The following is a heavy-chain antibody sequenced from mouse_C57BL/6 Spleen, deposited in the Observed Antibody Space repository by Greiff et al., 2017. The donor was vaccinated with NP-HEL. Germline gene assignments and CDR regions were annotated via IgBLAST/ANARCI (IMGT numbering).Heavy chain of an antibody. CDR3: AKNYDGYYVGAMDY. D-gene: IGHD2-3*01. J-gene: IGHJ4*01. CDR2: IWRGGST. CDR1: GFSLTSYG. Sequence: QVQLKESGPGLVQPSQSLSITCTVSGFSLTSYGVHWVRQSPGKGLEWLGVIWRGGSTDYNAAFMSRLSITKDNSKSQVFFKMNSLQADDTAIYYCAKNYDGYYVGAMDYWGQGTSVTVSS. V-gene: IGHV2-5*01.